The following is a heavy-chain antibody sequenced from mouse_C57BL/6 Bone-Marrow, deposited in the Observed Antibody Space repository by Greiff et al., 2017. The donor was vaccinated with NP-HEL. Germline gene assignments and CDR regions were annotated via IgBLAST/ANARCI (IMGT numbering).Heavy chain of an antibody. D-gene: IGHD1-1*01. Sequence: VQLKESGPGLVKPSQSLSLTCSVTGYSITSGYYWNWIRQFPGNKLEWMGYISYDGSNNYNPSLKNRISITRDTSKNQFFLKLNSVTTEDTATYYCARREYYGSSYPYAMDYWGQGTSVTVSS. CDR1: GYSITSGYY. V-gene: IGHV3-6*01. J-gene: IGHJ4*01. CDR3: ARREYYGSSYPYAMDY. CDR2: ISYDGSN.